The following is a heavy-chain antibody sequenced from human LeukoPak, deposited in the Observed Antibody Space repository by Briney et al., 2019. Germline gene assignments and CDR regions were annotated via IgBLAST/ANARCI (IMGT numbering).Heavy chain of an antibody. CDR2: IIPNTGGT. J-gene: IGHJ4*02. D-gene: IGHD6-6*01. V-gene: IGHV1-2*06. CDR3: ARAAPADSTSFDY. CDR1: GYTFTGYY. Sequence: ASVKVSCKASGYTFTGYYMHWVRQAPGQGLEWMGRIIPNTGGTKYAQNLQGRVTMTSDTSISTAYMELSSLRSDDTAVYYCARAAPADSTSFDYWGQGTLVTVSS.